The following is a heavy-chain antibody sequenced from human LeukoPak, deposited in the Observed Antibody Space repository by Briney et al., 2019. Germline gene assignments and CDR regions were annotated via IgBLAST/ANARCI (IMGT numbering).Heavy chain of an antibody. Sequence: ASVKVSCKASGGTFISYAISWVRQAPGQGLEWMGGIIPIFGTANYAQKFQGRVTITADESTSTAYMELSSLRSEDTAVYYCAREGGYYDSSGYYQYFDYWGQGTLVTVSS. V-gene: IGHV1-69*13. CDR1: GGTFISYA. CDR2: IIPIFGTA. J-gene: IGHJ4*02. D-gene: IGHD3-22*01. CDR3: AREGGYYDSSGYYQYFDY.